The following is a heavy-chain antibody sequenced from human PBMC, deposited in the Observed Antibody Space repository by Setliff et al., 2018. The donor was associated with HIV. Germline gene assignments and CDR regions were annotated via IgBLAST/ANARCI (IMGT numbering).Heavy chain of an antibody. V-gene: IGHV3-9*01. Sequence: PGGSLRLSCAASGFTFDEYALHGVRQAPGKGLEWVSSIGWNGVSIAYADSVKGRFTISRDNAKNSLYLQMNSLRVEDTAVYYCARDYLYYNLYNGSPVYGMDVWGQGTTVTVSS. CDR3: ARDYLYYNLYNGSPVYGMDV. J-gene: IGHJ6*02. D-gene: IGHD3-3*01. CDR2: IGWNGVSI. CDR1: GFTFDEYA.